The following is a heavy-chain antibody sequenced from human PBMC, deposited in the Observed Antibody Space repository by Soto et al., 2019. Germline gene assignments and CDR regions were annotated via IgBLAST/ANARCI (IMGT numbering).Heavy chain of an antibody. Sequence: SETLSLTCTVSGSSISSGGYYWSWIRQHPGKGLEWIGYIYYSGSTYYNPSLKSRVTISVDTSKNQFSLKLSSVTAADTAVYYCASEDPNNPGGPGYWGQGTLVTVSS. D-gene: IGHD1-20*01. CDR2: IYYSGST. CDR1: GSSISSGGYY. V-gene: IGHV4-31*03. J-gene: IGHJ4*02. CDR3: ASEDPNNPGGPGY.